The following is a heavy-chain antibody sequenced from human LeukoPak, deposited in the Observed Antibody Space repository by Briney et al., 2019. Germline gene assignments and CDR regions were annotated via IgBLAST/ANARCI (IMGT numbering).Heavy chain of an antibody. J-gene: IGHJ6*03. CDR3: ASVIAVAGIASPTNYYYMDV. D-gene: IGHD6-19*01. Sequence: PSETLSLTCTVSGGSISSSSYYWGWIRQPPGKGLEWIGYIYYSGSTYYNPSLKSRVTVSVDTSKNQFSLKLSSVTAADTAVYYCASVIAVAGIASPTNYYYMDVWGKGTTVTVSS. CDR2: IYYSGST. V-gene: IGHV4-30-4*08. CDR1: GGSISSSSYY.